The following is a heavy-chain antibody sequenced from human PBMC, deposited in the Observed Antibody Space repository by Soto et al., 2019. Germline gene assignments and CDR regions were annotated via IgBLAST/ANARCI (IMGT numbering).Heavy chain of an antibody. J-gene: IGHJ6*02. D-gene: IGHD4-17*01. V-gene: IGHV5-51*01. CDR3: ASLTVNTPRPYYYYGMDV. CDR2: IYPGDSNT. Sequence: GESLKISCKGSEYSFNNYRIGWVRQLPEKGLERMGIIYPGDSNTRYSPSFHGQVTISADRSISTAYVQWSSLKASDSAMYYCASLTVNTPRPYYYYGMDVWGQGTTVTVSS. CDR1: EYSFNNYR.